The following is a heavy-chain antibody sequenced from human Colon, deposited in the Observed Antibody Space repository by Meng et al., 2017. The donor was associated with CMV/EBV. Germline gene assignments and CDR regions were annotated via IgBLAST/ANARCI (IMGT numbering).Heavy chain of an antibody. V-gene: IGHV2-5*01. CDR2: LYWKDDK. Sequence: SGPTLVKPTQTLTLTCTFSGFSFSTSGVGVGWIRQPPGKALEWLALLYWKDDKRYSPSLRSRLTITEDTSKNQVVLTMTSVDPVDTATYYCVHRVYSTNSDYGFDVWGQGTTVTVSS. CDR1: GFSFSTSGVG. J-gene: IGHJ6*02. D-gene: IGHD6-13*01. CDR3: VHRVYSTNSDYGFDV.